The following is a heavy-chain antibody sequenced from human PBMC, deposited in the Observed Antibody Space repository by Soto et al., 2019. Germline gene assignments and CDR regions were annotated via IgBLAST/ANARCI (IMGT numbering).Heavy chain of an antibody. Sequence: QVQLVQSGAEVKKPGASVKVSCKASGYTFTSYGISWVRQAPGQGLEWMGWISGYNGNTNYAQKLQGRVTMTTDTSTSTAYMELRSLRSDDTAVYFCARSDQYVDWLPQSPYYFDYWGQGTLVTVSS. J-gene: IGHJ4*02. CDR2: ISGYNGNT. D-gene: IGHD3-9*01. CDR1: GYTFTSYG. CDR3: ARSDQYVDWLPQSPYYFDY. V-gene: IGHV1-18*01.